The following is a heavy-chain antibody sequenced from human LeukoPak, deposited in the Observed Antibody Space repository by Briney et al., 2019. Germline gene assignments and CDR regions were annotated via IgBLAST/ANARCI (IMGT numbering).Heavy chain of an antibody. CDR1: GFTFSSYA. CDR2: ISGSGGST. J-gene: IGHJ5*02. CDR3: AKDAGVGRIAARRGGRTWFDP. V-gene: IGHV3-23*01. Sequence: PGGSLRLSCAASGFTFSSYAMSWVRQAPGKGLEWVSAISGSGGSTYYADSVKGRFTISRDNSKNTLYLQMNSLRAEDTAVYYCAKDAGVGRIAARRGGRTWFDPWGQGTLVTVSS. D-gene: IGHD6-6*01.